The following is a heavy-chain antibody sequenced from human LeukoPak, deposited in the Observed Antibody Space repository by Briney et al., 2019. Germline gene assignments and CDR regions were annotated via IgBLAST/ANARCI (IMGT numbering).Heavy chain of an antibody. CDR2: IRQDGNTK. V-gene: IGHV3-7*03. Sequence: PGGSLGLSCAAAGFPFDSYWMAWVRQAPGQGLEWVANIRQDGNTKHYLDSVKGRFTISRDNAMNSLYLQMNSLRAEDTAIYYCARSVPYGTTWYGRSDFWGQGTQVTVSS. D-gene: IGHD6-13*01. J-gene: IGHJ4*02. CDR1: GFPFDSYW. CDR3: ARSVPYGTTWYGRSDF.